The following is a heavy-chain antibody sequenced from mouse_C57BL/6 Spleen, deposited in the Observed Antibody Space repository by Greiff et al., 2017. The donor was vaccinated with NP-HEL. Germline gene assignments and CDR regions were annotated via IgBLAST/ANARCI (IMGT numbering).Heavy chain of an antibody. D-gene: IGHD2-1*01. J-gene: IGHJ4*01. CDR2: IYPGSGST. CDR1: GYTFTSYW. CDR3: ARRVYYDYYAMDY. V-gene: IGHV1-55*01. Sequence: VQLQQSGAELVKPGASVKMSCKASGYTFTSYWITWVKQRPGQGLEWIGDIYPGSGSTNYNEKFKSKATLTVDTSSSTAYMQLSSLTSEDSAVYDCARRVYYDYYAMDYWGQGTSVTVSS.